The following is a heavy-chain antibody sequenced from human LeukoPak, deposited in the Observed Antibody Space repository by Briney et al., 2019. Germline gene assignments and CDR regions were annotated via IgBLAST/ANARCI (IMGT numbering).Heavy chain of an antibody. CDR2: VSGSGDTT. D-gene: IGHD3-22*01. Sequence: GGSLRLSCAASGFTFRFYAMRWVRQAPGKGLEWVSAVSGSGDTTYYADSVEGRFTISRDNSKNTLYLQMNSLRAEDTAVDYCAKSDYYDSSGHPSSFEYWGQGTLVTVSS. CDR3: AKSDYYDSSGHPSSFEY. J-gene: IGHJ4*02. CDR1: GFTFRFYA. V-gene: IGHV3-23*01.